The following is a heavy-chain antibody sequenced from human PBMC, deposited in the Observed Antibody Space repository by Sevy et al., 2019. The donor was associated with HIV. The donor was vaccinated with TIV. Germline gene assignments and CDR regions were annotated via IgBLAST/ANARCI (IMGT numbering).Heavy chain of an antibody. J-gene: IGHJ5*02. CDR2: ISSSSSYI. D-gene: IGHD6-13*01. CDR1: GFTFSSYS. CDR3: ARDRTAAPPDWFDP. Sequence: GGSLRLSCAASGFTFSSYSMNWVRQAPGKGLEWVSSISSSSSYIYYADSVKGRFTISRDNAKNSLYLQMNSLRAEDTAVYYCARDRTAAPPDWFDPWGQGTLVTVSS. V-gene: IGHV3-21*01.